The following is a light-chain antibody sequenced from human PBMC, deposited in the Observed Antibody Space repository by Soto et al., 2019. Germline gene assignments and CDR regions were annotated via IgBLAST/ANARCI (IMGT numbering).Light chain of an antibody. Sequence: EIVLTQSPGTLSLSPGERATLSCRASQSVSNNYLAWYQQKPGQAPRLLIYGASSRATGIPDRFSGSGSGTDFTLTISRLEPEDFAVYYCQQRSNWPLITFGQGTRLEIK. CDR1: QSVSNNY. CDR2: GAS. J-gene: IGKJ5*01. CDR3: QQRSNWPLIT. V-gene: IGKV3D-20*02.